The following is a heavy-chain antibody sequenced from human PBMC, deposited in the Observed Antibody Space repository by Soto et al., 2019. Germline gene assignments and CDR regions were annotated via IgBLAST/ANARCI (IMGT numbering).Heavy chain of an antibody. D-gene: IGHD2-15*01. CDR1: GGSISSGDYY. CDR2: IYYSGST. CDR3: ARAVYCSGGICYRLAYYFDY. V-gene: IGHV4-30-4*01. J-gene: IGHJ4*02. Sequence: PSETLSLTCTVSGGSISSGDYYWSWIRQPPGKGLEWIGYIYYSGSTYYNPSLKSRVTISVDTSKNQFSLKLSSVTAADTAVYYCARAVYCSGGICYRLAYYFDYWGQGTLVTVSS.